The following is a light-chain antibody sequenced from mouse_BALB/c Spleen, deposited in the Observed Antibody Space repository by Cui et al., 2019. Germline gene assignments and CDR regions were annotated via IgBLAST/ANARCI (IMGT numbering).Light chain of an antibody. CDR2: ATS. CDR3: QQWSSNPPT. V-gene: IGKV4-72*01. Sequence: QIVLSQSPAILSASPGEKVTMTCRASSSVSYMHLYQQKPGSSPKPWIYATSNLASGVPARFSGSGSGTSYSLTISRVEAEDAATYYCQQWSSNPPTFGGGTKLEIK. CDR1: SSVSY. J-gene: IGKJ1*01.